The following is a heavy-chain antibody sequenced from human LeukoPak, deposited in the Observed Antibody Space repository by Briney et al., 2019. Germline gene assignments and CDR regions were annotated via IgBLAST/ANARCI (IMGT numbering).Heavy chain of an antibody. CDR2: INHSGST. V-gene: IGHV4-34*01. CDR3: ARDAYYYDSSGYYYVDY. D-gene: IGHD3-22*01. CDR1: GGSFSGYY. J-gene: IGHJ4*02. Sequence: TSETLSLTCAVYGGSFSGYYWSWIRQPPGKGLEWIGEINHSGSTNYNPSLKSRVTISVDTSKNQFSLKLSSVTAADTAVYYCARDAYYYDSSGYYYVDYWGQGTLVTVSS.